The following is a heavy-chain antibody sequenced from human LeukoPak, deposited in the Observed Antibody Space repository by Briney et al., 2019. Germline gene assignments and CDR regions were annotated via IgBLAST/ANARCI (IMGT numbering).Heavy chain of an antibody. Sequence: PSETLSLTCTVSGDSVSSYYWSLIRQPPGKGLEWIGDMYYSGSINYNPSLKSRVTISVDTSKNQFSLKVSSVTAADTAVYFCARVLPPLYHFDYWGQGTLVTVSS. CDR3: ARVLPPLYHFDY. J-gene: IGHJ4*02. V-gene: IGHV4-59*08. CDR1: GDSVSSYY. CDR2: MYYSGSI. D-gene: IGHD3-10*01.